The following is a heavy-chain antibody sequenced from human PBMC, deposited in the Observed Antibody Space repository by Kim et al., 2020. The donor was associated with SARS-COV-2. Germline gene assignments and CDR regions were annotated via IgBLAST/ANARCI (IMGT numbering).Heavy chain of an antibody. V-gene: IGHV5-10-1*01. CDR3: ARQVKYYYDSSGYPHQDFDY. CDR1: GYSFTSYW. J-gene: IGHJ4*02. D-gene: IGHD3-22*01. CDR2: IDPSDSYT. Sequence: GESLKISCKGSGYSFTSYWISWVRQMPGKGLEWMGRIDPSDSYTNYSPSFQGHVTISADKSISTAYLQWSSLKASDTAMYYCARQVKYYYDSSGYPHQDFDYWGQGTLVTVSS.